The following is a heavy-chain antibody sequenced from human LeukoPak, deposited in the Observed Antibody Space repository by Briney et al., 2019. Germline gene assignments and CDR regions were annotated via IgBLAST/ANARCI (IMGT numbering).Heavy chain of an antibody. V-gene: IGHV1-8*02. CDR2: MNPNSGNT. J-gene: IGHJ4*02. CDR3: ARDRAGRFDY. Sequence: GASVKVSCKASGYTFTGYYMHWVRQAPGQGLEWMGWMNPNSGNTGYAQKFQGRVTMTRNTSISTAYMELSSLRSEDTAVYYCARDRAGRFDYWGQGTLVTVSS. CDR1: GYTFTGYY.